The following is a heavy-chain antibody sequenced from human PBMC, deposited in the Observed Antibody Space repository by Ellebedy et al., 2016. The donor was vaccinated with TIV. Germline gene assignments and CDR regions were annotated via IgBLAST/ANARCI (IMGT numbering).Heavy chain of an antibody. D-gene: IGHD3-10*01. CDR3: ARTSTMVRGALDY. CDR1: DGSIRSYH. J-gene: IGHJ4*02. CDR2: FHYSGTT. V-gene: IGHV4-59*01. Sequence: SETLSLTXTVSDGSIRSYHWSWIRQSPGKGLGWIGYFHYSGTTNYNPSLKSRLSISVDTSKNQFSLNLSSVTAADTGVYYCARTSTMVRGALDYWGQGTLVTVSS.